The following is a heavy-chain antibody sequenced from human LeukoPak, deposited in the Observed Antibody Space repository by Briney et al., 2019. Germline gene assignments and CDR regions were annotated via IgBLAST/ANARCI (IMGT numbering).Heavy chain of an antibody. CDR3: ARDGGYSYGTAFDY. D-gene: IGHD5-18*01. CDR1: GGSISSGDYY. V-gene: IGHV4-61*08. J-gene: IGHJ4*02. Sequence: PSETLCLTCTVSGGSISSGDYYWSWIRQPPGKGLEWIGYIYYSGSTNYNPSLKSRVTISVDTSKNQFSLELSSVTAADTAVYYCARDGGYSYGTAFDYWGQGTLVTVSS. CDR2: IYYSGST.